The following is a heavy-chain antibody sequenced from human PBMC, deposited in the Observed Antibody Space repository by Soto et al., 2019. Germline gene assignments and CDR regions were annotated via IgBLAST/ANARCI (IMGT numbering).Heavy chain of an antibody. J-gene: IGHJ4*02. Sequence: QVQLQQWGAGLLKPSETLSLTCAVYGGSFSGYYWSWIRQPPGKGLEWIGEINHSGSTNYNPSLKSRVTISVDTSKNQFSLKLSSVTAADTAVYYCAREGIAAAGLDYWGQGTLVTVSS. CDR2: INHSGST. V-gene: IGHV4-34*01. CDR1: GGSFSGYY. CDR3: AREGIAAAGLDY. D-gene: IGHD6-13*01.